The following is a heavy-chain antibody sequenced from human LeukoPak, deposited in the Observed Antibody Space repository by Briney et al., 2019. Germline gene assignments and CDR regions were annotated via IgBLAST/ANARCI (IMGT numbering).Heavy chain of an antibody. CDR1: GFTVSSNY. CDR3: ARGRKYTSGYRVTELGSGYSDY. J-gene: IGHJ4*02. CDR2: IYSGGST. D-gene: IGHD5-18*01. V-gene: IGHV3-53*01. Sequence: GGSLRLSCAASGFTVSSNYMSWVRQAPGKGLEWVSVIYSGGSTYYADSVKGRFTISRDNSKSTLYIQMNSLRAEDTAVYYCARGRKYTSGYRVTELGSGYSDYWGQGTLVTVSS.